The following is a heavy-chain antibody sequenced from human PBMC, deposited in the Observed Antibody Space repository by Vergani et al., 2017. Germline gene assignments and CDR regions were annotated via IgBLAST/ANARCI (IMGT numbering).Heavy chain of an antibody. CDR3: AKDHGSSGLVYYFVY. CDR2: ISYDGSNK. V-gene: IGHV3-30*18. Sequence: QVQLVESGGGVVQPGGSLRLSCAASGCSFNTYGMHWVRQAPGKGLEWVSLISYDGSNKFYADSVKGRFTIYRDNSKNTLSLQMPSVRAEDTAVYYCAKDHGSSGLVYYFVYWGQGTLVTVSS. D-gene: IGHD6-19*01. J-gene: IGHJ4*02. CDR1: GCSFNTYG.